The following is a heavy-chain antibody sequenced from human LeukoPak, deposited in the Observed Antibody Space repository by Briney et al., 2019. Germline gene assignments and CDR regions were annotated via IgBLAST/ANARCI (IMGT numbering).Heavy chain of an antibody. V-gene: IGHV4-59*08. CDR3: ARRGGTVVGDTGYHYWYFDN. Sequence: SETLSLTCSVSGGSISSYYWSWVRQFPGKGLEWIGYISDSGSTNYSPSLVSRVTISVDTSKNKFFLILSSVTAADTAVYYCARRGGTVVGDTGYHYWYFDNWGQGTLVTVSS. CDR2: ISDSGST. CDR1: GGSISSYY. D-gene: IGHD5-12*01. J-gene: IGHJ4*02.